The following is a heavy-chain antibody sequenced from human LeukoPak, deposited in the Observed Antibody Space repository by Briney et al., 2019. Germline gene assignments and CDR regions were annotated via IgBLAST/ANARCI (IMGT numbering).Heavy chain of an antibody. CDR2: IYHSGST. Sequence: PSETLSLTCAVSGGSISSGGYSWSWIRQPPGKGLEWIGYIYHSGSTYYNPSLKSRVTISVDTSKNQFSLKLSSVTAADTAVYYCARQYRTIFGVVTGYYFDYWGQGTLVTVSS. CDR3: ARQYRTIFGVVTGYYFDY. CDR1: GGSISSGGYS. D-gene: IGHD3-3*01. J-gene: IGHJ4*02. V-gene: IGHV4-30-2*03.